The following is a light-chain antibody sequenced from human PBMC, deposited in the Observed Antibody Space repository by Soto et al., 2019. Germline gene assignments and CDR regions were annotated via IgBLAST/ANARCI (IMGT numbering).Light chain of an antibody. V-gene: IGKV1-5*01. J-gene: IGKJ1*01. CDR3: QQFAISTT. Sequence: IQMTQSPSTLSASVGDRVTITCRASHNIERWMAWYQQKPGKAPSLLIFDASTLHSGVPSRFSGSGSGTDFTLTISSLQPDDFATDYCQQFAISTTFGQGTKVDIK. CDR1: HNIERW. CDR2: DAS.